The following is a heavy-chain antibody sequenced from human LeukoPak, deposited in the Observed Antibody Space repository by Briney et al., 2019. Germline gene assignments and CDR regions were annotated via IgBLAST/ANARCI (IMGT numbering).Heavy chain of an antibody. CDR3: ARDLGFGYFDY. V-gene: IGHV4-59*01. J-gene: IGHJ4*02. CDR2: IYYSGNT. D-gene: IGHD3-16*01. Sequence: SETLSLTCTVSGGSISSYYWSWIRQPPGKGQEWIGDIYYSGNTNYNPSLKSRVTISVDTSKNQFSLELSSVTAADTAVYYCARDLGFGYFDYWGQGTLVTVSS. CDR1: GGSISSYY.